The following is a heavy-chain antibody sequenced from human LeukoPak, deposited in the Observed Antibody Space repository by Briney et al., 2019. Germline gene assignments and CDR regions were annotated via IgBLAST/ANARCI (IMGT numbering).Heavy chain of an antibody. CDR1: GFTFSSYS. CDR2: ISSSSSYI. J-gene: IGHJ4*02. D-gene: IGHD6-19*01. CDR3: ARAGQWLGNFDY. V-gene: IGHV3-21*01. Sequence: PGGSLRLSCAASGFTFSSYSMNWVRQAPGKGLEWVSSISSSSSYIYYADSVKGRFTISRDNAKNSPYLQMNSLRAEDTAVYYCARAGQWLGNFDYWGQGTLVTVSS.